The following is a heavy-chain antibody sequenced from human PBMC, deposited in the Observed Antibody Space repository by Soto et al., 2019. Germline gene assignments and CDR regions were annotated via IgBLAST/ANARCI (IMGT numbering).Heavy chain of an antibody. D-gene: IGHD3-16*01. CDR3: VRGGKTAGAFDI. V-gene: IGHV3-33*01. CDR2: IWNDGDKK. CDR1: GFTFSNYG. Sequence: QVQLVESGGGVVQPGRSLRLSCAASGFTFSNYGMHWVRQAPGKGLEWVAVIWNDGDKKYYEDSVKGRCTISRDNSDNTLFLQMNSLTAEDSAVYYCVRGGKTAGAFDIWGQGTMVTVSS. J-gene: IGHJ3*02.